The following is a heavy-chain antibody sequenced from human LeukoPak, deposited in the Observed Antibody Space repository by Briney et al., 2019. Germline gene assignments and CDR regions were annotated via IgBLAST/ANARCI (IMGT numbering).Heavy chain of an antibody. J-gene: IGHJ5*02. D-gene: IGHD3-3*01. CDR3: ASTPYSLWSGYYTNWFDP. CDR2: INYSGST. CDR1: GGSFSGYY. V-gene: IGHV4-34*01. Sequence: SETLSLTCAVYGGSFSGYYWSWIRQPPGKGLEWIGEINYSGSTNYNPSLKSRVTISVDTSKNQFSLKLSSVTAADTAVYYCASTPYSLWSGYYTNWFDPWGQGTLVTVSS.